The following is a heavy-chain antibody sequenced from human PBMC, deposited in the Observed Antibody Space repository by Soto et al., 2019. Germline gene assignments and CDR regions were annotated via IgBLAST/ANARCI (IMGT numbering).Heavy chain of an antibody. CDR2: VYRTGST. CDR1: GGSFTSNNW. D-gene: IGHD1-7*01. CDR3: ASRDPGTSVDY. V-gene: IGHV4-4*02. J-gene: IGHJ4*02. Sequence: SETLSLTCAVSGGSFTSNNWWTCVRQPPGQGLEWIGEVYRTGSTNYNPSLKSRVTISLDKSENQFSLKVTSLTAADTAVYYCASRDPGTSVDYWGQGTLVTVSS.